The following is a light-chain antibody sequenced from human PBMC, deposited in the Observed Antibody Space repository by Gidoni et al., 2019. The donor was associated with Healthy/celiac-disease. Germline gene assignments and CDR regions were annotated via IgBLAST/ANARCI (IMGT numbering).Light chain of an antibody. CDR1: SSNIGNNS. CDR3: GTWDSSLSAVV. Sequence: QSVLTQPPSVSAAPGPKVTISCSGSSSNIGNNSVSWYQQLPGTAPKLLIYDNNKRPSGIPGRFSGSKSGTSATLGITGLQTGDEADYYCGTWDSSLSAVVFGGGTKLTVL. CDR2: DNN. J-gene: IGLJ2*01. V-gene: IGLV1-51*01.